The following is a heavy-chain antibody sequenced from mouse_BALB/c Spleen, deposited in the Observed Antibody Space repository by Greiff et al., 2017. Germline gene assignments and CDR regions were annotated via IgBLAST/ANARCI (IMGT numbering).Heavy chain of an antibody. D-gene: IGHD2-4*01. J-gene: IGHJ3*01. CDR1: GFTFSSYA. CDR2: ISSGGST. V-gene: IGHV5-6-5*01. Sequence: DVKLVESGGGLVKPGGSLKLSCAASGFTFSSYAMSWVRQTPEKRLEWVASISSGGSTYYPDSVKGRFTISRDNARNILYLQMSSLRSEDTAMYYCARSMITPAWFAYWGQGTLVTVSA. CDR3: ARSMITPAWFAY.